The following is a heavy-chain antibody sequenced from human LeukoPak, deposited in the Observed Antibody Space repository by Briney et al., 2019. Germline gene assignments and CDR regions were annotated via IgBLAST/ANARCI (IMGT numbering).Heavy chain of an antibody. V-gene: IGHV4-59*12. CDR1: GGSIISYY. Sequence: SETLSLTCTVSGGSIISYYWSWIRQPPGKGLEYIGYIYYSGSTYYNPSLKSRVTISVDTSKNQFSLKLSSVTAADTAVYYCARFSTYYYYYGMDVWGQGTTVTVSS. CDR2: IYYSGST. J-gene: IGHJ6*02. D-gene: IGHD2-2*01. CDR3: ARFSTYYYYYGMDV.